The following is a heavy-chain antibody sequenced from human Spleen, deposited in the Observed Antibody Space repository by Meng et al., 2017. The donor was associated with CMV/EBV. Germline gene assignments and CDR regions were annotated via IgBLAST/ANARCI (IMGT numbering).Heavy chain of an antibody. J-gene: IGHJ4*02. D-gene: IGHD3-22*01. CDR3: AKPVVWGDNSGYYLGY. CDR2: IYTDALTT. V-gene: IGHV3-23*03. CDR1: GFTFSSYA. Sequence: GESLKISCAASGFTFSSYAMSWVRQAPGKGLEWVSVIYTDALTTYYADSVRGRFTISRDNSKNTLYLQMNSLRGDDTAVYYCAKPVVWGDNSGYYLGYWGQGALVTVSS.